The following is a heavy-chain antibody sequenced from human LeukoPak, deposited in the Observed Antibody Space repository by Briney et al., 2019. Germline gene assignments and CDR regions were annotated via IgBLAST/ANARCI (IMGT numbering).Heavy chain of an antibody. CDR1: GNTLTELS. CDR3: ATDIRYFDWLLSYAPGN. CDR2: FDPEDGET. Sequence: ASVKVSCKVSGNTLTELSMHWVRQAPGKGLEWMGGFDPEDGETIYAQKFQGRVTMTEDTSTDTAYMELSSLRSEDTAVYYCATDIRYFDWLLSYAPGNWGQGTLVTVSS. V-gene: IGHV1-24*01. D-gene: IGHD3-9*01. J-gene: IGHJ4*02.